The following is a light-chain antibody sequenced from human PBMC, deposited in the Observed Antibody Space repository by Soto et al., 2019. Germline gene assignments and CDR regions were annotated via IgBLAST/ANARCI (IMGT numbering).Light chain of an antibody. J-gene: IGKJ4*01. CDR1: QSVSSN. CDR2: GAS. Sequence: EVVMTQSPAALSVSLGDRATLSCRASQSVSSNLAWYQQKPGQGPRLLIYGASTRATGIPARFSGSGSGTEFTLTISSLQSEDVAVYSCQQYNNLPLTFGGGTKVDIK. V-gene: IGKV3-15*01. CDR3: QQYNNLPLT.